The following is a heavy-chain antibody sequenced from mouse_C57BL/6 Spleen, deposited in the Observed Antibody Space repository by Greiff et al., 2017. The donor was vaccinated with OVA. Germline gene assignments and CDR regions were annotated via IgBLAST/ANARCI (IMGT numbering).Heavy chain of an antibody. V-gene: IGHV5-17*01. Sequence: EVKLVESGGGLVKPGGSLKLSCAASGFTFSDYGMHWVRQAPEKGLEWVAYISSGSSTIYYADTVKGRFTISRDNAKNTLFLQMTSLRSEDTAMYYCARDTTVEAHWYFDVWGTGTTVTVSS. CDR1: GFTFSDYG. CDR3: ARDTTVEAHWYFDV. CDR2: ISSGSSTI. J-gene: IGHJ1*03. D-gene: IGHD1-1*01.